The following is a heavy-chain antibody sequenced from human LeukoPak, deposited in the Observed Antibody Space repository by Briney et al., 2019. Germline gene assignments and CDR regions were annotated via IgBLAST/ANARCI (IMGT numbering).Heavy chain of an antibody. CDR1: GYTFTGYY. CDR2: INPNSGGT. D-gene: IGHD3-10*01. CDR3: ARAGRPLLWFGELYFQH. Sequence: ASVKVSCKASGYTFTGYYMHWVRQAPGQGLEWMGWINPNSGGTNYAQKFQGWVTMTRDTSISTAYMELSRLRSDDTAVYYCARAGRPLLWFGELYFQHWGQGTLVTVSS. V-gene: IGHV1-2*04. J-gene: IGHJ1*01.